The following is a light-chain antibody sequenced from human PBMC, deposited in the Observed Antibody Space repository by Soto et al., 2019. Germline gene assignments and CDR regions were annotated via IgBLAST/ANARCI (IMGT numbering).Light chain of an antibody. CDR3: QQYRDYPWT. CDR2: DAS. V-gene: IGKV1-5*01. Sequence: DIAMTQSPSTLPASVGDRVTITCRASQFISRDLAWFQQKPGKAPKLLISDASALDSGVPSRVSGSGSGTEFTLTISSLQPDDFATYYCQQYRDYPWTFGQGTKVEIK. J-gene: IGKJ1*01. CDR1: QFISRD.